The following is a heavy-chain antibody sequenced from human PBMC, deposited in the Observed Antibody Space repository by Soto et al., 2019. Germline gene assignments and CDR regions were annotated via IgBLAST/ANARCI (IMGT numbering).Heavy chain of an antibody. J-gene: IGHJ4*02. D-gene: IGHD3-3*01. CDR2: IYYSGST. V-gene: IGHV4-31*03. Sequence: QVQLQESGPGLVKPSQTLSLTCTVSGGSISSGGYYWSWIRQHPGKGLEWIGYIYYSGSTYYNPSRGRRVTTAVTQSKNQFSLKLSSVTAADTAVYYCAIARRYGFWSGWCQGTLVTVSS. CDR3: AIARRYGFWSG. CDR1: GGSISSGGYY.